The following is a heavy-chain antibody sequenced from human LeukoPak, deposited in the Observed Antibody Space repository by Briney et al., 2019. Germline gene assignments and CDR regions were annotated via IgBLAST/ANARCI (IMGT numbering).Heavy chain of an antibody. V-gene: IGHV3-53*01. J-gene: IGHJ3*02. CDR3: ARDLMVKNEALVDAFDI. CDR2: IYSGGST. Sequence: PGGSLRLSCAASGFTVSSNYMSWVRQAPGKGLEWVSVIYSGGSTYYADSVKGRFTISRDNSKNTLYLQMNSLRAEDTAVYYCARDLMVKNEALVDAFDIWGQGTMVTVSS. D-gene: IGHD5-18*01. CDR1: GFTVSSNY.